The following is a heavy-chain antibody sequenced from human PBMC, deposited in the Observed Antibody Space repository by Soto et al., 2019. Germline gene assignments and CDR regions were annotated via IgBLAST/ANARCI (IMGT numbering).Heavy chain of an antibody. Sequence: QVQLQESGPGLVKPSQTLSLTCTVSGGSISSGDYYWSWIRQPPGKGLEWIGYIYYSGSTYYNPSLTSRVTISVDTSKNQFSLKLSSVTAADTAVYYCARLNYDYVWGSYRYSFDYWGQGTLVTVSS. CDR2: IYYSGST. J-gene: IGHJ4*02. CDR1: GGSISSGDYY. D-gene: IGHD3-16*02. V-gene: IGHV4-30-4*01. CDR3: ARLNYDYVWGSYRYSFDY.